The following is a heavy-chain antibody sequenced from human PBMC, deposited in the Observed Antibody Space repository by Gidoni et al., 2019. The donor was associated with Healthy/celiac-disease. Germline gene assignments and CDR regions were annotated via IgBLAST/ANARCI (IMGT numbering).Heavy chain of an antibody. V-gene: IGHV3-53*02. J-gene: IGHJ4*02. D-gene: IGHD4-17*01. CDR1: GFTVSSNY. Sequence: EVQLVETGGGLIQPGGSLRLSCAASGFTVSSNYMSWVRQAPGKGLEWVSVIDSGGSTYYADSVKGRFTISRDNSKNTLYLQMNSLRAEDTAVYYCANFNDYGDFLDYWGQGTLVTVSS. CDR3: ANFNDYGDFLDY. CDR2: IDSGGST.